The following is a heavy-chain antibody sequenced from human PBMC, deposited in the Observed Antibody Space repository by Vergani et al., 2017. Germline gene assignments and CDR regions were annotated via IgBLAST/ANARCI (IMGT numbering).Heavy chain of an antibody. CDR1: GYTFTSYG. J-gene: IGHJ6*02. CDR3: AGPRIAVAVVEYCYGMDV. Sequence: QVQLVQSGAEVKKPGASVKVSCKASGYTFTSYGISWVRQAPGQGLEWMGWISAYNGNTNYAQKLQGRVTMTTDTSTSTAYWELRNLRSDDTAVYYCAGPRIAVAVVEYCYGMDVWGQGTTVTVSS. V-gene: IGHV1-18*01. CDR2: ISAYNGNT. D-gene: IGHD6-19*01.